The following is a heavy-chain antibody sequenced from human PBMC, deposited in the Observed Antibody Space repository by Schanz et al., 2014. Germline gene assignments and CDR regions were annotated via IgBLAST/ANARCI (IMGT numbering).Heavy chain of an antibody. D-gene: IGHD5-12*01. CDR3: ARARYTGYDCSGY. V-gene: IGHV1-2*02. CDR1: GGTLQSYT. CDR2: INPNSGDT. Sequence: QVQLVQSGGEVKTPGASVKVSCKASGGTLQSYTFSWVRQAPGQGLEFMGWINPNSGDTEYGQQFEGRVTLTRDTSISTAYMELSSLTSDDTATYFCARARYTGYDCSGYWGQGTLLIVSS. J-gene: IGHJ4*02.